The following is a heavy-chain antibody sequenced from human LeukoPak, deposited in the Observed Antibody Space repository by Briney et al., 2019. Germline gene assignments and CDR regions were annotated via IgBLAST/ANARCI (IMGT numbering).Heavy chain of an antibody. CDR2: INPSGGST. V-gene: IGHV1-46*01. CDR1: GYTFTSYY. CDR3: ARPNPYYYDSSGYARGAWDYYYYMDV. D-gene: IGHD3-22*01. J-gene: IGHJ6*03. Sequence: ASVKVSCKASGYTFTSYYMHWVRQAPGQGLEWMGIINPSGGSTSYAQKFQGRVTMTRDMSTSTAYMELRSLRSDDTAVYYCARPNPYYYDSSGYARGAWDYYYYMDVWGKGTTVTVSS.